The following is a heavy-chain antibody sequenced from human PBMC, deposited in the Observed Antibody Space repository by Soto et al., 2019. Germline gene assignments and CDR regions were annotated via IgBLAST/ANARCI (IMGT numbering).Heavy chain of an antibody. CDR3: ADKESDTYYDFWSGYFPGDY. Sequence: EVQLLESGGGLVQPGGSLRLSCAASGFTFSSYAMSWVRQAPGKGLEWVSAISGSGGSTYYADSVKGRFTISRDNSKNTLYLQMHSLRAEDRAVYYCADKESDTYYDFWSGYFPGDYWGQGTLVTVSS. V-gene: IGHV3-23*01. J-gene: IGHJ4*02. D-gene: IGHD3-3*01. CDR1: GFTFSSYA. CDR2: ISGSGGST.